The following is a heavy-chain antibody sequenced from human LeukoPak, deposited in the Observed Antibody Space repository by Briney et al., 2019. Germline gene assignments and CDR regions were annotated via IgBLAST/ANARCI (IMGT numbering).Heavy chain of an antibody. J-gene: IGHJ4*02. CDR1: GFTFSSHG. V-gene: IGHV3-33*01. D-gene: IGHD6-19*01. CDR3: ARDGTGSNSGWYIH. Sequence: GGSLRLSCAASGFTFSSHGMHWVRQAPGKGLEWVAVIWYDGSNKYYADSVKGRFTISRDNSKNTLYLQMNSLRAEYTAVYYCARDGTGSNSGWYIHWGQGALVTVSS. CDR2: IWYDGSNK.